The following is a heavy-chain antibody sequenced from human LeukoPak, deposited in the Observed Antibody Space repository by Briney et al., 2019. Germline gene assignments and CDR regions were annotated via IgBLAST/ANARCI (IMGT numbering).Heavy chain of an antibody. V-gene: IGHV3-30-3*01. CDR1: GFTFSSYA. D-gene: IGHD4-23*01. CDR3: ARDGRSYGGKNWFDP. Sequence: GRSLRLSCAASGFTFSSYAMHWVRQAPGKGLEWVAVISYDGSNKYYADSVKGRFTISRDNSKNTLYLQMNSLRAEDTAVYYCARDGRSYGGKNWFDPWGLGTLVTVSS. CDR2: ISYDGSNK. J-gene: IGHJ5*02.